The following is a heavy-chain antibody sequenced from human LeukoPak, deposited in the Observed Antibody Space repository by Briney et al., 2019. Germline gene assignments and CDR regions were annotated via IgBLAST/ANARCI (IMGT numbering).Heavy chain of an antibody. D-gene: IGHD6-13*01. Sequence: SETLSLTCTVSAGSISSYYWSWIRQPPGKGLEWIGYIYYSGSTNYNPSLKSRVTISVDTSKNQFSLKLSSVTAADTAVYYCARDHRSSIAAAGTWGGWFDPWGQGTLVTVSS. CDR2: IYYSGST. CDR1: AGSISSYY. CDR3: ARDHRSSIAAAGTWGGWFDP. V-gene: IGHV4-59*01. J-gene: IGHJ5*02.